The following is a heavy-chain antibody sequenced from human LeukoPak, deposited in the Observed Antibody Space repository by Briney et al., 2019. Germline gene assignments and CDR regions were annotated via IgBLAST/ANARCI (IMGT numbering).Heavy chain of an antibody. J-gene: IGHJ4*02. CDR1: GFTFDDYA. D-gene: IGHD3-9*01. CDR2: ISWNSGSI. CDR3: AKDIARWNYAILTGFDY. Sequence: GRSLRLSCAASGFTFDDYAMHWVRQAPGKGLEWVSGISWNSGSIGYADSVKGRFTISRDNAKNSLYLQMNSLRAEDTALYYCAKDIARWNYAILTGFDYWGQGTLVTVSS. V-gene: IGHV3-9*01.